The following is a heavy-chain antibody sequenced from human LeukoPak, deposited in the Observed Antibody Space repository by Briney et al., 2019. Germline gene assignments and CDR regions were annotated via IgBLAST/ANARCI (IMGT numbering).Heavy chain of an antibody. Sequence: SETLSLTCAVYGGSFSGYYWSWIRQPPGKGLEWIGEINHSGNTDYNPSLKSRVTISVDTPKNQFSLKLNSVTAADTAVYYCAREKGYDDYVGGDYYYYYMDVWGKGTAVTISS. CDR1: GGSFSGYY. CDR2: INHSGNT. D-gene: IGHD4-17*01. J-gene: IGHJ6*03. V-gene: IGHV4-34*01. CDR3: AREKGYDDYVGGDYYYYYMDV.